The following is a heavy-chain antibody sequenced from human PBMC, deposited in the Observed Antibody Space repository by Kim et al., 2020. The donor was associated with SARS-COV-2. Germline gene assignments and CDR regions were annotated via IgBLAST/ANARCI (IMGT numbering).Heavy chain of an antibody. Sequence: GGSLRLSCAASGFTFSTYSMNWVRQAPGKGLEWVSSISSTSTYIYYADSMKGRFTISRDSAKNSLFLQMNSLRVEDTAVYFCGRHSPAANGEWGIDYWGQGTLVIVSS. CDR1: GFTFSTYS. J-gene: IGHJ4*02. V-gene: IGHV3-21*01. CDR2: ISSTSTYI. CDR3: GRHSPAANGEWGIDY. D-gene: IGHD3-16*01.